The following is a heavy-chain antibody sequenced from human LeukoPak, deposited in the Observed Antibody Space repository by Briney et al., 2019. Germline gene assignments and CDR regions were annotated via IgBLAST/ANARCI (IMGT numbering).Heavy chain of an antibody. J-gene: IGHJ4*02. V-gene: IGHV4-59*08. CDR2: IYHSGNT. CDR1: GGSIRSYF. CDR3: AILQPRYGAGSFAF. Sequence: SETLSLTCIVSGGSIRSYFWSWVRQAPGKGLEWIGHIYHSGNTNCNPSIKTRVTMSIDTYNSQLSLKLSSVTASDTAVYYCAILQPRYGAGSFAFWGQGKLVIVSS. D-gene: IGHD3-10*01.